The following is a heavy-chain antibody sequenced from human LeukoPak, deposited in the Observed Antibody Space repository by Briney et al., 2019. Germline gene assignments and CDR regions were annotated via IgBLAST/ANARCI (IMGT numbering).Heavy chain of an antibody. Sequence: SETPSLTCAVYGGSFSGYYRSWIRQPLGKGLEWIGEINHSGSTNYNPSLKSRVTISVDTSKNQFSLKLSSVTAADTAVYYCARGVRGYCSGGSCLPGGYYYYMDVWGKGTTVTVSS. V-gene: IGHV4-34*01. CDR1: GGSFSGYY. CDR2: INHSGST. D-gene: IGHD2-15*01. J-gene: IGHJ6*03. CDR3: ARGVRGYCSGGSCLPGGYYYYMDV.